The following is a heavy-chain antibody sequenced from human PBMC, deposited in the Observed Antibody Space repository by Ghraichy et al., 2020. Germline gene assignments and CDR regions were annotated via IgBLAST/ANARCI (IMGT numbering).Heavy chain of an antibody. V-gene: IGHV3-30*18. J-gene: IGHJ4*02. CDR3: AKDKGHCSSTSCMGFDY. CDR1: GFTFSNYG. Sequence: LTCAASGFTFSNYGMHWVRQAPGKGLEWVAVISYDGSDKYYADSVKGRFTISRDNSKNMLYLQMNSLRAEDTAVYHCAKDKGHCSSTSCMGFDYWGQGTLVTVPS. CDR2: ISYDGSDK. D-gene: IGHD2-2*01.